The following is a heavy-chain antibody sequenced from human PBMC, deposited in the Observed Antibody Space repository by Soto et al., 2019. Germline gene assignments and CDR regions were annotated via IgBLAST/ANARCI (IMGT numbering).Heavy chain of an antibody. D-gene: IGHD6-19*01. CDR2: MNYVGTT. V-gene: IGHV4-39*01. J-gene: IGHJ4*02. Sequence: PSETLSLTCTVSGGSISSIIYYWNWIRQPPGKGLEWIGNMNYVGTTYYNPSLQSRVTIPVDTSNNQFSLKLSSVTAADTAVYYCARRMAVTGTKEYYFDYWGEGTLVTVSS. CDR1: GGSISSIIYY. CDR3: ARRMAVTGTKEYYFDY.